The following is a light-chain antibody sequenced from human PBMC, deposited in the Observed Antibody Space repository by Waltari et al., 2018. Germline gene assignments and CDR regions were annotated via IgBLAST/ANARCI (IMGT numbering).Light chain of an antibody. V-gene: IGLV2-23*02. CDR2: DLK. CDR1: TSDVGKYNL. J-gene: IGLJ3*02. CDR3: CSYARSAISV. Sequence: QSALTQTAAVSGSPGQSITISCTGTTSDVGKYNLVSWYQQHPGKAPTLIIYDLKKRPSGVSKPFSGPKSGNTASLTIPGLQAAGEAEYYCCSYARSAISVFGGGTKLTGL.